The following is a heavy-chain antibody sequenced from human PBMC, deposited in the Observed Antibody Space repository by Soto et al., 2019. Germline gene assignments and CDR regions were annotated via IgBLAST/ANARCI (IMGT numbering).Heavy chain of an antibody. CDR3: ARSPSDLSSGYLAY. Sequence: GGSLRLSCAASGFTFSSYSMNWVRQAPGKGLEWVSSISSSSSYIYYADSVKGRFTISRDNAKNSLYLQMNSLRAEDTAVYYCARSPSDLSSGYLAYWGQGTLVTVSS. D-gene: IGHD3-22*01. J-gene: IGHJ4*02. CDR2: ISSSSSYI. V-gene: IGHV3-21*01. CDR1: GFTFSSYS.